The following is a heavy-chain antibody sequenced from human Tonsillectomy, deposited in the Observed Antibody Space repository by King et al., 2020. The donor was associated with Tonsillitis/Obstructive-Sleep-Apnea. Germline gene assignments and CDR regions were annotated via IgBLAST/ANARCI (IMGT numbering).Heavy chain of an antibody. Sequence: VRLVESGGGVVQPGRSLRLSCAASGFRFSKHGMHWVRQAPGKGLEWVAGISDDGSNEFYGDSVKGRFTISRDNSKNTLSLQMNSLRVEDTAVFYCVKDLGRITIFALDFWGKGTTVTVSS. V-gene: IGHV3-30*18. CDR2: ISDDGSNE. J-gene: IGHJ6*04. D-gene: IGHD3-3*01. CDR1: GFRFSKHG. CDR3: VKDLGRITIFALDF.